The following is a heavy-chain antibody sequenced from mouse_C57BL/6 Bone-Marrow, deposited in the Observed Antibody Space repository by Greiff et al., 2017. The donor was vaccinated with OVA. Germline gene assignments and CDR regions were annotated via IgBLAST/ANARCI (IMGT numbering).Heavy chain of an antibody. CDR3: ARRGYYGSRGAMDY. D-gene: IGHD1-1*01. J-gene: IGHJ4*01. CDR2: IYPGSGNT. Sequence: QVQLKESGPELVKPGASVKISCKASGYSFTSYYIHWVKQRPGQGLEWIGWIYPGSGNTKYNEKFKGKATLTADTSSSTAYMQLSSLTSEDSAVYYCARRGYYGSRGAMDYWGQGTSVTVSS. CDR1: GYSFTSYY. V-gene: IGHV1-66*01.